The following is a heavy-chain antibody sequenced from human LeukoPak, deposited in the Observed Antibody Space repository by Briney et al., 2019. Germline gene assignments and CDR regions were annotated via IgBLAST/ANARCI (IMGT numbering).Heavy chain of an antibody. CDR2: ISAYNGNT. Sequence: ASVKVSCKASGYTFTSYGISWVRQAPGQELEWMGWISAYNGNTNYAQKLQGRVTMTTDTSTSTAYMELRSLRSDDTAVYYCARGPDYDFWSGYYTGTNWFDPWAREPWSPSPQ. CDR3: ARGPDYDFWSGYYTGTNWFDP. CDR1: GYTFTSYG. D-gene: IGHD3-3*01. V-gene: IGHV1-18*01. J-gene: IGHJ5*02.